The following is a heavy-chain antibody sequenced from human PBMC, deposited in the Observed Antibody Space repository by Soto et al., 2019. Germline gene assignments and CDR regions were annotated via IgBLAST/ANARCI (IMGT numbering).Heavy chain of an antibody. CDR1: GGSISSSSYY. V-gene: IGHV4-39*01. CDR3: ARRGYGSGAFDI. J-gene: IGHJ3*02. D-gene: IGHD6-25*01. CDR2: IYYSGST. Sequence: PSQTLSLTYTVSGGSISSSSYYWGWIRQPPGKGLEWIGSIYYSGSTYYNPSLKSRVTISVDTSKNQFSLKLSSVTAADTAVYYCARRGYGSGAFDIWGQGTMVTVSS.